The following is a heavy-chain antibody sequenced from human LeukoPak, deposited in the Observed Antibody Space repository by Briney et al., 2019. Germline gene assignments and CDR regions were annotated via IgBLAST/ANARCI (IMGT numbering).Heavy chain of an antibody. Sequence: GGSLRLSCAASGFTFSSYSMNWVRQAPGKGLEGVSYISSSSSTIYYADSVKGRFTISRDNAKNSLYLQMNSLRDEDTAVYYCASSPRIAVAGTWYFQHWGQGTLVTVSS. CDR3: ASSPRIAVAGTWYFQH. J-gene: IGHJ1*01. D-gene: IGHD6-19*01. CDR1: GFTFSSYS. CDR2: ISSSSSTI. V-gene: IGHV3-48*02.